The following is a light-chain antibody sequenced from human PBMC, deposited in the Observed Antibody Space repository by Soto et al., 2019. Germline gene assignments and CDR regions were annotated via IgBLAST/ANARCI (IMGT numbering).Light chain of an antibody. V-gene: IGKV1-39*01. CDR3: QQSYRTLWT. Sequence: DIQMTQSPSSLSASVGDRVTITCRASQTISINLTWYQQKPGKAPELLIYAASSLQSGVPARFSGSGSGTDFTLTISSLQPEDFATYYCQQSYRTLWTFGQGTKVEIK. J-gene: IGKJ1*01. CDR1: QTISIN. CDR2: AAS.